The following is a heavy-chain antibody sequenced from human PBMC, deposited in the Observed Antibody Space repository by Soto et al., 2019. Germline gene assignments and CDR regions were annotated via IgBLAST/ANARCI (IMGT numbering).Heavy chain of an antibody. CDR3: VSPKIAFYNWFDP. V-gene: IGHV4-39*01. J-gene: IGHJ5*02. Sequence: QLQLQESGPVLVKPSETLSLTCTVSGGSISSSSYYWGWIRQPPGKGLEWIGSIYYSGSTYYNPSLKSRVTISVDTAKNQFSLKLSSVTAADTAVYYCVSPKIAFYNWFDPWGQGTLVTVSS. CDR2: IYYSGST. D-gene: IGHD3-3*02. CDR1: GGSISSSSYY.